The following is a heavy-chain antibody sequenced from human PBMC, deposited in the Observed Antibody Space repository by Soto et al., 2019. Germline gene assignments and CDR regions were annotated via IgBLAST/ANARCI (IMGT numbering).Heavy chain of an antibody. J-gene: IGHJ4*02. CDR1: GGSISSGGYY. CDR2: IYYSGST. Sequence: LSLTCTVSGGSISSGGYYWSWIRQHPGKGLEWIGYIYYSGSTYYNPSLKSRVTISVDTSKNQFSLKLSSVTAADTAVYYCAGAVAGTGYFDYWGQGTLVTVSS. CDR3: AGAVAGTGYFDY. D-gene: IGHD6-19*01. V-gene: IGHV4-31*03.